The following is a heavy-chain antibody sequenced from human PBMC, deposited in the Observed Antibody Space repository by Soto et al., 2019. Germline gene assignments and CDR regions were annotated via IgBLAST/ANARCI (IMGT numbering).Heavy chain of an antibody. Sequence: QITLKESGPTLVKPTQTLTLTCTFSGFSLTTQGVHVGWIRQPPGKALEWLALSYWDDNEVYSPSLNNRLTITKDPSNSQVVLTLATVDPVDTATYYSVYRDCGDYFFQFWGQGTLVHVSS. CDR1: GFSLTTQGVH. CDR3: VYRDCGDYFFQF. CDR2: SYWDDNE. J-gene: IGHJ4*02. V-gene: IGHV2-5*02. D-gene: IGHD4-17*01.